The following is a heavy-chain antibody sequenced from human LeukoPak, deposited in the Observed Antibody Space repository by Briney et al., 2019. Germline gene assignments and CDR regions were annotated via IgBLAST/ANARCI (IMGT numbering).Heavy chain of an antibody. V-gene: IGHV5-51*01. J-gene: IGHJ4*02. D-gene: IGHD5-18*01. CDR1: GYSFSSNW. Sequence: GESLKISCRGSGYSFSSNWIGWVRQMPGRGLEWMGIIYPGDSDTRFSPSFQGQVTISADKSISTAYLQWSSLKASDTAMYYCARQDAGSYGYFAYWGQGTLVSVSS. CDR2: IYPGDSDT. CDR3: ARQDAGSYGYFAY.